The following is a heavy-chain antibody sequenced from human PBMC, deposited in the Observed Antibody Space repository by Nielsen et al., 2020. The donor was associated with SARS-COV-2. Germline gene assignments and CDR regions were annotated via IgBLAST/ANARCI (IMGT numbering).Heavy chain of an antibody. CDR1: GGTFSSYT. Sequence: ASVKVSCKASGGTFSSYTISWVRQAPGQGLEWMGWISAYNGNTNYAQKLQGRVTMTTDTSTSTAYMELRSLRSDDTAVYYCARICSSTSCPYNWFDPWGQGTLVTVSS. CDR3: ARICSSTSCPYNWFDP. CDR2: ISAYNGNT. D-gene: IGHD2-2*01. V-gene: IGHV1-18*01. J-gene: IGHJ5*02.